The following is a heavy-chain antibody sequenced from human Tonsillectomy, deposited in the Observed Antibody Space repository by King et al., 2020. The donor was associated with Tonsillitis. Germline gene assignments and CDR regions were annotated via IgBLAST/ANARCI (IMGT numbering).Heavy chain of an antibody. Sequence: EVQLVESGGGLVQPGGSLRLSCAASGFTFSSYWMNWVRQAPGKGLEWVSRITSDGTSTIYADSVKGRFTISRDNFQNTLYLQMNSLRAEDTAVYYCARDRPATASHWGQGTLVTVSS. CDR1: GFTFSSYW. V-gene: IGHV3-74*01. D-gene: IGHD2-21*02. CDR2: ITSDGTST. CDR3: ARDRPATASH. J-gene: IGHJ4*02.